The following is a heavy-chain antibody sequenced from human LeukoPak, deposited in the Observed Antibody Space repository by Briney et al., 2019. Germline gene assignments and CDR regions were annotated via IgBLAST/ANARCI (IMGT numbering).Heavy chain of an antibody. CDR3: ARETTEAFDV. V-gene: IGHV1-18*01. CDR2: ITPFNGNA. Sequence: ASVKVPCKTSGYSFSTYGISWVRQAPGQGLEWMGWITPFNGNANYAQKFQGRVTMTTDTSTSTAHLEMQSLRPDDTAVYYCARETTEAFDVWGQGTMVIVSS. J-gene: IGHJ3*01. D-gene: IGHD4-11*01. CDR1: GYSFSTYG.